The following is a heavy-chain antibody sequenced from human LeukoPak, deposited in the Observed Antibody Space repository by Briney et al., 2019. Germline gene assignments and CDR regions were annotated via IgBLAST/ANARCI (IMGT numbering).Heavy chain of an antibody. J-gene: IGHJ4*02. Sequence: GGSLRLSCAASGFTFSIYGMHWVRQAPGKGLEWVAVVSYDGTTKYYADSVKGRFTISRDNSKDTVYLQMNSLRAEDTAVYYCARDRNSGYSGYAFDCWGQGTLVTVSS. CDR1: GFTFSIYG. V-gene: IGHV3-30*03. CDR3: ARDRNSGYSGYAFDC. D-gene: IGHD5-12*01. CDR2: VSYDGTTK.